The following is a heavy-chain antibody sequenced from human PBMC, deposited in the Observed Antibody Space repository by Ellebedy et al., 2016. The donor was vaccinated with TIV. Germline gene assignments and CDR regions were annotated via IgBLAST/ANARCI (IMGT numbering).Heavy chain of an antibody. CDR1: GFTFSSYA. V-gene: IGHV3-23*01. Sequence: GESLKISCAASGFTFSSYAMSWVRQAPGKGLEWVSAISGSGGSTYYADSVKGRFTISRDNSKNTLYLQMNSLRAEDTAVYYCATPGEGFTAMVPLNFDYWGQGTLVTVSS. CDR3: ATPGEGFTAMVPLNFDY. CDR2: ISGSGGST. D-gene: IGHD5-18*01. J-gene: IGHJ4*02.